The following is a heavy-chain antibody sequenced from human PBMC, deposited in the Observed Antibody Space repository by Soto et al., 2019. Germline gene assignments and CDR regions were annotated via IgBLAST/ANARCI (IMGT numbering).Heavy chain of an antibody. CDR3: ERDSNCSSTSCYLDLFYY. Sequence: EVQLVESGGGLVQPGGSLRLSCAASGFTFSTYWMHWVRQAPGKGLVWVSRITSDGTSTSYADSVKGRFTISRDNAKNMLDLQMNRLRAEDTAVYYCERDSNCSSTSCYLDLFYYWGQGTLVTVSS. CDR1: GFTFSTYW. D-gene: IGHD2-2*01. CDR2: ITSDGTST. V-gene: IGHV3-74*01. J-gene: IGHJ4*02.